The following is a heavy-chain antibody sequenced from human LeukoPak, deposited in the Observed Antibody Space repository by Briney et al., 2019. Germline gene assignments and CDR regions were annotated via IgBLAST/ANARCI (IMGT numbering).Heavy chain of an antibody. CDR2: ISDTGYST. Sequence: GGSLRLSCVASGFTFSSYEMNWVRQAPGKGLEWISYISDTGYSTHYADSVKGRFTISRDNAKNSLFLQMNSLRAEDTAIYYCAKDLYGDYGGIDYWGQGTLVTVSS. D-gene: IGHD4-17*01. J-gene: IGHJ4*02. CDR1: GFTFSSYE. CDR3: AKDLYGDYGGIDY. V-gene: IGHV3-48*03.